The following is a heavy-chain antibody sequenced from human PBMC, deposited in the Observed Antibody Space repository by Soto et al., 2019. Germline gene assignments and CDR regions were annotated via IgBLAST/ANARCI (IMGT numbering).Heavy chain of an antibody. Sequence: ASVKVSCKASGYTFTGYYVHWVRQAPGQGLEWMGWISPDSATTNYAQKFQGRVTLTRDRSISTAYMELTSLTSDDTAVYFCAPVGITGTAGFHFWGQGTLVTVPQ. CDR2: ISPDSATT. D-gene: IGHD1-7*01. CDR1: GYTFTGYY. CDR3: APVGITGTAGFHF. J-gene: IGHJ4*02. V-gene: IGHV1-2*02.